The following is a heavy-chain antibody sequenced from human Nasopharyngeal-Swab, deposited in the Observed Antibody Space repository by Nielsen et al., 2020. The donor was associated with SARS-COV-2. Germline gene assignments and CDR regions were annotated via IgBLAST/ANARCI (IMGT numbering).Heavy chain of an antibody. Sequence: GESLKISWAASGFTFSTYAMSWVRQAPGKGLEWVAVIHRGGSSSYFADSVKGRFTLSRENSKNTLYLHMNSLRAEDTAVYYCARGGALNWYIDRWGRGTLVTVSS. J-gene: IGHJ2*01. CDR1: GFTFSTYA. CDR2: IHRGGSSS. CDR3: ARGGALNWYIDR. V-gene: IGHV3-23*03.